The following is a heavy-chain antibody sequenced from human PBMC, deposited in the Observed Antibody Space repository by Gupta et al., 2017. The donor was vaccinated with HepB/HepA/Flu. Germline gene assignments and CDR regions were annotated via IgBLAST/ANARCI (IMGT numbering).Heavy chain of an antibody. V-gene: IGHV3-23*01. D-gene: IGHD3-22*01. J-gene: IGHJ4*02. CDR1: GFTFSGYG. CDR2: ISTDSSDK. CDR3: TKGESGGGYYSPFDS. Sequence: EVQLLESGGGLVQPGGSLRLSCAGSGFTFSGYGMSLFRQAPGKGLEWVSIISTDSSDKYYVDSVKGRFTISRDNSRNTLYLQMNSLTAEDTAVYFCTKGESGGGYYSPFDSWGQGTLVTVSS.